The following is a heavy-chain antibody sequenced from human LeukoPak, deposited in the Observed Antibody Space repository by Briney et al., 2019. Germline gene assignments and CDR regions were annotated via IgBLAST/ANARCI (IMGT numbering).Heavy chain of an antibody. CDR1: GGSISSHY. CDR3: ARLYYDRSGHRLDS. CDR2: ISNGGST. V-gene: IGHV4-4*07. D-gene: IGHD3-22*01. Sequence: PSETLSLTCTVSGGSISSHYWSWIRQPAGKGLEWVGRISNGGSTNYNSSLKSRVTMSVDTSKNQCSLKLSSVTAADTAVYYCARLYYDRSGHRLDSWGQGTLVTVSS. J-gene: IGHJ4*02.